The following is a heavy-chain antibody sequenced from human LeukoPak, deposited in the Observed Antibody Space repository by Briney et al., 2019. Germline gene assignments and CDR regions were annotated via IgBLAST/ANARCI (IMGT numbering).Heavy chain of an antibody. CDR3: TRHLDYYGSGSYEY. CDR2: IHYSGST. V-gene: IGHV4-59*08. D-gene: IGHD3-10*01. Sequence: SETLSLTCTVSGGSISGFHWSWIRQPPGKGLEWIGYIHYSGSTNYNPSLKSRVTISVDTSKNQFSLKLSSVTAADTAVYYCTRHLDYYGSGSYEYWGQGTLVTVSS. J-gene: IGHJ4*02. CDR1: GGSISGFH.